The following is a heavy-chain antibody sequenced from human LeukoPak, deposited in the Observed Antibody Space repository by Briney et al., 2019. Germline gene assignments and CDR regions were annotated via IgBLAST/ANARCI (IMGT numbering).Heavy chain of an antibody. CDR1: GYTFTSYD. CDR3: AKDSLWFGESFHFDY. D-gene: IGHD3-10*01. J-gene: IGHJ4*02. CDR2: MNPNSGYT. Sequence: GASVKVSCKASGYTFTSYDINWVRQATGQGLEWLGYMNPNSGYTGYAQKFQGRVTITSDTSINTAYMELSSLRSEDTAVYYCAKDSLWFGESFHFDYWGQGTLVTVSS. V-gene: IGHV1-8*01.